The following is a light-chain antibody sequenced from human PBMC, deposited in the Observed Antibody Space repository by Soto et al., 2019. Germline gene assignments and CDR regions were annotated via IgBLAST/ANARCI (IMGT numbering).Light chain of an antibody. J-gene: IGLJ2*01. CDR3: QVWDSTTDHVI. CDR2: YDS. CDR1: NIGTKT. Sequence: SYELTQPPSVSVAPGKTAAITCGGNNIGTKTVHWYQQRPGQAPVVVIYYDSDRPSGIPERFPGSNSGNTATLTISRVEDGDEGDYYCQVWDSTTDHVILGGVTKLTVL. V-gene: IGLV3-21*04.